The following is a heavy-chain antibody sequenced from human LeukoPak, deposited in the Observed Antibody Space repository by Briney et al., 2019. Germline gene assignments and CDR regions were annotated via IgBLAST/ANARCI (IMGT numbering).Heavy chain of an antibody. J-gene: IGHJ4*02. D-gene: IGHD1-1*01. CDR2: INPNTGGT. Sequence: ASVKVSCKPSAYSLSGYYIHWVRQAPGQGLEWVGWINPNTGGTNCAQKFRGRVTMTSDTSITTAYMELSSLRSDDTAVYYCATTTSYYFSYWGQGTLVTVSS. CDR1: AYSLSGYY. CDR3: ATTTSYYFSY. V-gene: IGHV1-2*02.